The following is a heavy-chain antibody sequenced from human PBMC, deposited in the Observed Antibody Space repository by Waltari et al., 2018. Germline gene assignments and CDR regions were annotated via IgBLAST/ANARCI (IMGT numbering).Heavy chain of an antibody. CDR3: AREGIAARPEAFDI. Sequence: EWIGYIYYSGSTYYNPSLKSRVTISVDTSKNQFSLKLSSVTAADTAVYYCAREGIAARPEAFDIWGQGTMVTVSS. CDR2: IYYSGST. V-gene: IGHV4-31*02. D-gene: IGHD6-6*01. J-gene: IGHJ3*02.